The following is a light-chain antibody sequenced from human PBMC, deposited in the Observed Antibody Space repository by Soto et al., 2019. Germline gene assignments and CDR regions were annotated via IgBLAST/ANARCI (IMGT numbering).Light chain of an antibody. CDR1: QSVTSNY. CDR2: VAS. J-gene: IGKJ1*01. CDR3: QQYGTSPWT. Sequence: EFVLTQSPGTLSLSPGERATLSCRASQSVTSNYLAWYQQKPGQAPRLLIYVASSRATGIPDRFSGSGSGTDFTLTINRLEPEDFAVYYCQQYGTSPWTFGQGTKVETK. V-gene: IGKV3-20*01.